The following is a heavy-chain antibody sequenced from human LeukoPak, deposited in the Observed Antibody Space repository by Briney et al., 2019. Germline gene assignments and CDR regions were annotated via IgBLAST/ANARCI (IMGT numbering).Heavy chain of an antibody. D-gene: IGHD1-7*01. CDR1: GFTFSTYS. CDR2: ISDRSSTI. V-gene: IGHV3-48*01. Sequence: GGSLRLSCAASGFTFSTYSMGWVRQAPGKGLEWVSYISDRSSTIYYPDSVKGRFTISRDNAKNSLYLQMDSLRAEDTAVYYCARASNYAFDYWGQGTLVTVSS. CDR3: ARASNYAFDY. J-gene: IGHJ4*02.